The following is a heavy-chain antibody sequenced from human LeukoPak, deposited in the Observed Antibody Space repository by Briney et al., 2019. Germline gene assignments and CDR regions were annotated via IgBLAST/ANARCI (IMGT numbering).Heavy chain of an antibody. D-gene: IGHD3-10*01. V-gene: IGHV3-23*01. Sequence: GGSLRLSCAASGFTFSSYAMSWVRQAPGKGLEWVSAISGSGGSTYYADSVKGRFTISRDNSKNTLYLQMNSLRAEDTAVYYCAKTMVRGVIIEDFDYWSQGTLVTVSS. CDR1: GFTFSSYA. CDR3: AKTMVRGVIIEDFDY. CDR2: ISGSGGST. J-gene: IGHJ4*02.